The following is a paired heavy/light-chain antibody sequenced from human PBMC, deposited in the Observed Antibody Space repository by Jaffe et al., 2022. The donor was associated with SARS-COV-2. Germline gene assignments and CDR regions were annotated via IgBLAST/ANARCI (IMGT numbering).Light chain of an antibody. CDR2: NNN. J-gene: IGLJ1*01. V-gene: IGLV1-40*01. CDR1: SSDIGAGYA. Sequence: QSVLTQPPSVSGAPGQRVTISCTGSSSDIGAGYAVHWYQQFPAAAPKLLLYNNNNRPSGVPDRFSGSKSGTSASLVITGLQAEDEAVYYCQSYDSSRGGSGFYVFGTGTKVTVL. CDR3: QSYDSSRGGSGFYV.
Heavy chain of an antibody. CDR2: IYSNGNT. D-gene: IGHD2-15*01. J-gene: IGHJ5*02. Sequence: QLQLQESGPGLVKPSETLSLTCSVSGGSISSTNYYWAWIRQPPGKGLEWIGSIYSNGNTYHNPSLKSRVTMSLDTSKNQFSLNLRSVTAADTAVYFCAGRLAATPYTRRFDPWGQGTLVTVSS. CDR3: AGRLAATPYTRRFDP. V-gene: IGHV4-39*01. CDR1: GGSISSTNYY.